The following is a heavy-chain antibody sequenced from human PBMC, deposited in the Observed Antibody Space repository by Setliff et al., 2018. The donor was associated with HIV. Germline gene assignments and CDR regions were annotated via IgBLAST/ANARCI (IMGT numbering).Heavy chain of an antibody. CDR1: GGSISRGSYS. CDR3: ARLRQWLAFFDS. Sequence: PSETLSLTCTVSGGSISRGSYSWGWIRQPPGKGLEWIGSISYTGITNYNPSLKSRVTISVDTSQNQFSLKLTSVTAADTAVYYCARLRQWLAFFDSWGQGTLVIVSS. V-gene: IGHV4-39*01. D-gene: IGHD6-19*01. CDR2: ISYTGIT. J-gene: IGHJ4*02.